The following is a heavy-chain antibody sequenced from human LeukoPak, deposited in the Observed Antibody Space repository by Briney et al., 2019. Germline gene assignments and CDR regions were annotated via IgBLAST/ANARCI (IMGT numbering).Heavy chain of an antibody. D-gene: IGHD1-20*01. V-gene: IGHV4-34*01. CDR1: GGSFSGYY. CDR2: INHSGST. J-gene: IGHJ4*02. Sequence: PSETLSLTCAVYGGSFSGYYWSWIRQPTGKGLEWIGEINHSGSTNYNPSLKSRVTISVDTSKNQFSLKLSSVTAADTAVYYCARGDGITGTQGRLDYWGQGTLVTVSS. CDR3: ARGDGITGTQGRLDY.